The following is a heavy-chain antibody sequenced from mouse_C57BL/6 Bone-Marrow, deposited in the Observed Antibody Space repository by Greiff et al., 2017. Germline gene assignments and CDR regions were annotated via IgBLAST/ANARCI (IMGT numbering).Heavy chain of an antibody. Sequence: EVQLVESGGDLVKPGGSLKLSCAASGFTFSSYGMSWVRQTPDKRLEWVATISSGGSYAYYPDSVQGRFTISRDNAKNTLYLQMSSLKSEDTAMYYCARDYDYGVPYWGQGTLVTVSA. CDR2: ISSGGSYA. J-gene: IGHJ3*01. CDR3: ARDYDYGVPY. V-gene: IGHV5-6*01. CDR1: GFTFSSYG. D-gene: IGHD2-4*01.